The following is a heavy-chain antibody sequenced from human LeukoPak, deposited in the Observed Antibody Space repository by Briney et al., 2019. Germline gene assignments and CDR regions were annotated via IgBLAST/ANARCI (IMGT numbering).Heavy chain of an antibody. Sequence: TSETLSLTCTVSGYSISSGYYWGWIRQPPGKGLEWIGSIYHSGSTYYNPSLKSRVTISVDTSKNQFSLKLSSVTAADTAVYYCARGLESPSMVRGVRAPNWFDPWGQGTLVTVSS. V-gene: IGHV4-38-2*02. CDR1: GYSISSGYY. CDR2: IYHSGST. CDR3: ARGLESPSMVRGVRAPNWFDP. J-gene: IGHJ5*02. D-gene: IGHD3-10*01.